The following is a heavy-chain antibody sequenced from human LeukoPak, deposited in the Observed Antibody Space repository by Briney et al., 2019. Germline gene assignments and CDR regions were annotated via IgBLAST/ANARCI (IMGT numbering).Heavy chain of an antibody. J-gene: IGHJ4*02. Sequence: PSETLSLTCTVSGGSISSYYWSWIRQPAGKGLEWIGRIYTSGSTNYNPSLKSRVTMSVDTSKNQFSVKLSSVTAADTAVYYCARDYIGYSYGYGYFDYWGQGTQVIVSS. CDR1: GGSISSYY. CDR3: ARDYIGYSYGYGYFDY. CDR2: IYTSGST. D-gene: IGHD5-18*01. V-gene: IGHV4-4*07.